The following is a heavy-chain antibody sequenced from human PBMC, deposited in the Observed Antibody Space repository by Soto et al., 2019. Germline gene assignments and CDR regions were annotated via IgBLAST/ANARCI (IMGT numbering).Heavy chain of an antibody. CDR3: ARLTVTYYFDY. CDR2: IYYSGST. CDR1: ASSISSGGYY. D-gene: IGHD4-4*01. J-gene: IGHJ4*02. V-gene: IGHV4-31*03. Sequence: PSQTLPLTGSLSASSISSGGYYCSWIRQHPGKGLEWIGYIYYSGSTYYNPSLKGRVTISVDTSKNQFSLKLSSVTAADTAVYYCARLTVTYYFDYWGQGTLVTVSS.